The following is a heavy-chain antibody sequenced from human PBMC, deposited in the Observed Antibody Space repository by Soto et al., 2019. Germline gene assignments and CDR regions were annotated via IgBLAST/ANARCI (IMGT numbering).Heavy chain of an antibody. CDR2: IIPTFGTG. CDR3: ASFDGTLVRGGRSSPYEMDV. V-gene: IGHV1-69*01. CDR1: GGTFNNYA. Sequence: QVLLVQSGPEVKKPGSSVKVSCKASGGTFNNYAINWVRQAPGKGLEWMGGIIPTFGTGNHAQKFQGRVRITADDSTTTAYMELNSLRSEDTAIYSCASFDGTLVRGGRSSPYEMDVGGQGTTVIVSS. J-gene: IGHJ6*02. D-gene: IGHD3-10*01.